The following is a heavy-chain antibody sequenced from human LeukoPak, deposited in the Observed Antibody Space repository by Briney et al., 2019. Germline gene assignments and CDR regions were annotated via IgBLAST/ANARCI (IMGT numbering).Heavy chain of an antibody. V-gene: IGHV4-39*01. J-gene: IGHJ4*02. CDR2: IYYSGTT. CDR1: GGSITSGTYY. D-gene: IGHD3-10*01. CDR3: ARLDSGTYKDYFDY. Sequence: SETLSLTCTVSGGSITSGTYYWGWIRQPPGQGLEWIGSIYYSGTTYYNPSLKSRVTISVDTSENRFSLRVTSVTAADTAVYYCARLDSGTYKDYFDYWGPGTLVTVSS.